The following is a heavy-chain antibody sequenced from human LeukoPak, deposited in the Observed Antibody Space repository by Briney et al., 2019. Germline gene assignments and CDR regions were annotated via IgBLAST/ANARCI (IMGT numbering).Heavy chain of an antibody. Sequence: PGRSLRLSCAASGFTFSSYGMHWVRQAPGKGLEWVAVISYDGSNKYYADSVKGRFTISRDNSKNTLYLQMNSLRAEDTAVYYCAKELYSGYDSGVDYWGQGTLVTVSS. CDR2: ISYDGSNK. CDR1: GFTFSSYG. D-gene: IGHD5-12*01. CDR3: AKELYSGYDSGVDY. J-gene: IGHJ4*02. V-gene: IGHV3-30*18.